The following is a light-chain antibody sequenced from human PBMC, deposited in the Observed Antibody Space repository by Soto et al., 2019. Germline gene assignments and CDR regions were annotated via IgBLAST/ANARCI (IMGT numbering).Light chain of an antibody. J-gene: IGKJ1*01. CDR2: DAS. Sequence: IQMTQSPSSLSASVGDRVTITCRASQTISTWLAWYQQKLGKAPNLLIYDASHLESGVPPRFSGSGPGTEFTLTINRLQPEDFATYYCQQYGDSSRTFGQGTRWIS. CDR3: QQYGDSSRT. CDR1: QTISTW. V-gene: IGKV1-5*01.